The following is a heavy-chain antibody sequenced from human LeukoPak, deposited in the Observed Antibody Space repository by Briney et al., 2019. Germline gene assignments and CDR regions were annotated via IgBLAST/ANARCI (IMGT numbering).Heavy chain of an antibody. CDR3: ARWGEDYYDSSGVVLDY. D-gene: IGHD3-22*01. V-gene: IGHV1-2*06. CDR2: INPNSGGT. J-gene: IGHJ4*02. CDR1: GYTFTGYY. Sequence: ASVKVSCKASGYTFTGYYMHWVRQAPGQGLEWMGRINPNSGGTNYAQKFQGRVTMTRDTSISTAYMELSRLRSDDTAVYYCARWGEDYYDSSGVVLDYWGQGTLVTVSS.